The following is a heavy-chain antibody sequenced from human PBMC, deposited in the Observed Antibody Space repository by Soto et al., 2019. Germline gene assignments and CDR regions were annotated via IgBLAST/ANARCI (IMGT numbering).Heavy chain of an antibody. Sequence: SGPTLVNPTETLTLNCTVSGFSLSNARMGVSWIRQPPGKALEWLAHIFSNDEKSYSTSLKSRLTISKDTSKSQVVLTMTNMDPVDTATYYCARETYYYDSSGYYYDYWGQVTLVTVSS. D-gene: IGHD3-22*01. CDR3: ARETYYYDSSGYYYDY. V-gene: IGHV2-26*01. CDR1: GFSLSNARMG. J-gene: IGHJ4*02. CDR2: IFSNDEK.